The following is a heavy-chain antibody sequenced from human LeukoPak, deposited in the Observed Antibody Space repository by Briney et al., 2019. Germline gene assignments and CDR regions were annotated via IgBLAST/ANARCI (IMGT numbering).Heavy chain of an antibody. D-gene: IGHD2-2*01. CDR1: GYTFTSYY. Sequence: ASVEVSCKASGYTFTSYYMHWVRQAPGQGLEWMGIINPSGGSTSYAQKFQGRVTMTRDTSTSTVYMELSSLRSEDTAVYYCARDQVVVVPAAYYYYMDVWGKGTTVTVSS. J-gene: IGHJ6*03. CDR2: INPSGGST. CDR3: ARDQVVVVPAAYYYYMDV. V-gene: IGHV1-46*01.